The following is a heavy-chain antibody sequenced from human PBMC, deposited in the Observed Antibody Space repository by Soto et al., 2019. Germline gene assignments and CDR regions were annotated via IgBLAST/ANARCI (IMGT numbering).Heavy chain of an antibody. CDR3: ARDLLGYCTNGVCYKGGWFDP. Sequence: PSETLSLTCTVSGGSISSYYWSWIRQPPGKGLEWIGYIYYSGSTNYNPSLKSRVTISVDRSKNQFSLKLSSVTAADTAVYYCARDLLGYCTNGVCYKGGWFDPWGQGTLVTAPQ. V-gene: IGHV4-59*12. D-gene: IGHD2-8*01. CDR1: GGSISSYY. CDR2: IYYSGST. J-gene: IGHJ5*02.